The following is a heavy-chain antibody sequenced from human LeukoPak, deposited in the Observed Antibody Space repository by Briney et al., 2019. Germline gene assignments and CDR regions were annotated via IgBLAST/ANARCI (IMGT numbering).Heavy chain of an antibody. D-gene: IGHD6-19*01. CDR1: GGSISSHY. V-gene: IGHV4-59*11. Sequence: PSDTLSLTCIVSGGSISSHYWTWSWQPPGKGLEYIGYIYYSGNTNYNPSLKSRVTISVDRSKNQFSLKLTSVTAEDTAVYYCARINSGWYFDYWGQGTLVTVSS. J-gene: IGHJ4*02. CDR2: IYYSGNT. CDR3: ARINSGWYFDY.